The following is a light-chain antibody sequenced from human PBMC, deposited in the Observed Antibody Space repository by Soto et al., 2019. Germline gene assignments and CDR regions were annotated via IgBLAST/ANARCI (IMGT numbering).Light chain of an antibody. J-gene: IGLJ1*01. CDR3: SSFTSRFTFV. CDR2: GVS. CDR1: RSDIGSYNY. V-gene: IGLV2-14*01. Sequence: QSALTQPASVSGSPGQSITISCSGTRSDIGSYNYVAWYQQFPGKTPKILIYGVSNRPSGVSSRFSGSKSGNTASLTISGLQAEDEADYYCSSFTSRFTFVFGTGTKVTVL.